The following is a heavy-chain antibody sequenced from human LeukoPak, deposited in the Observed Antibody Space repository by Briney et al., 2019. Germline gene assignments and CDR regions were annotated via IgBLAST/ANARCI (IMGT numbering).Heavy chain of an antibody. CDR2: ITSSGAYI. V-gene: IGHV3-21*01. CDR3: ARPFYYDSNGGEGMDV. J-gene: IGHJ6*02. CDR1: GITVSTNY. D-gene: IGHD3-22*01. Sequence: GGSLRLSCAATGITVSTNYMSWVRQAPGKGLELVSSITSSGAYIYYADSVKGRFTISRDNAKNSLYLLMNSLRAEDTAVYYCARPFYYDSNGGEGMDVWGQGTTVAVSS.